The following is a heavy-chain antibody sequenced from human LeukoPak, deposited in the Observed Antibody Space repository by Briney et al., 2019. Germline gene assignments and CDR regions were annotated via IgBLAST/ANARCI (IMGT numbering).Heavy chain of an antibody. J-gene: IGHJ4*02. Sequence: GGSLRLSCAASGFSFSAYGVHWVRQAPVKGLEWVAVIWYDGSSKDYADSVKGRFTFSRDNSKNTLYLQMNSLTVEDTAVYYCARSQSSSLIDYWGQGTLVTVSS. V-gene: IGHV3-33*01. CDR1: GFSFSAYG. CDR3: ARSQSSSLIDY. D-gene: IGHD6-13*01. CDR2: IWYDGSSK.